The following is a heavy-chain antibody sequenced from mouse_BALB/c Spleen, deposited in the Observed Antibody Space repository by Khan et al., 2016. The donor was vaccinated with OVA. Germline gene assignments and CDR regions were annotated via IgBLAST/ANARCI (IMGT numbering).Heavy chain of an antibody. V-gene: IGHV6-6*02. CDR1: GFTFSNYW. Sequence: EVKLEESGGGLVQPGGSMKLSCAVSGFTFSNYWMNWVRQSPEKGLEWVAEIRLKADDNGTHYAESVNARFTIFIDDSNSSVYLQVNYFSAEDTGIYYCWILLWGQGTTLTVSS. CDR2: IRLKADDNGT. J-gene: IGHJ2*01. CDR3: WILL.